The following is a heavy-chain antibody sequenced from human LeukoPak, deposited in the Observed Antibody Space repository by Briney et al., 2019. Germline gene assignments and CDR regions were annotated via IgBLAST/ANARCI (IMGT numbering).Heavy chain of an antibody. CDR3: ARGASGKVVIATYFDY. D-gene: IGHD2-21*01. Sequence: PGGSLRLSCAASGFTFSSYSMNWVRQAPGKGLEWVSSISSSSSYIYYADSVKGRFTISRDNAKNSLYLQMNSLRGEDTAVYYCARGASGKVVIATYFDYWGQGTLVTVSS. V-gene: IGHV3-21*01. J-gene: IGHJ4*02. CDR1: GFTFSSYS. CDR2: ISSSSSYI.